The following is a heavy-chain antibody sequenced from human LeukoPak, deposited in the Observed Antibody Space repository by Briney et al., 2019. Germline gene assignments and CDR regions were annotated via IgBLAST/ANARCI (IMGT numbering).Heavy chain of an antibody. CDR3: ARGLDDSSGSGRPLQMYYFDY. D-gene: IGHD3-22*01. Sequence: PSETLSLTCAVYGGSFSGYYWSWIRQPPGKGLEWIGEINHSGSTNYNPSLKSRVTISVDTSKNQFSLKLSSVTAADTAVYYCARGLDDSSGSGRPLQMYYFDYWGQGTLVTVSS. CDR2: INHSGST. CDR1: GGSFSGYY. J-gene: IGHJ4*02. V-gene: IGHV4-34*01.